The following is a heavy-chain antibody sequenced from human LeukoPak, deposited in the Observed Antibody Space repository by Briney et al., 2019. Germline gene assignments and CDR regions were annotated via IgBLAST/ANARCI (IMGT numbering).Heavy chain of an antibody. CDR2: ISYDGSNK. V-gene: IGHV3-30*18. Sequence: PGGSLRLSCAASGFTFSSYGMHWVRQAPGKGLEWVAVISYDGSNKYYADSVKGRFTISRDNSKNTLYLQMNSLRAEDTAVYYCAKEKLQQLVPINYFDYWGQGTLVTVSS. CDR3: AKEKLQQLVPINYFDY. CDR1: GFTFSSYG. J-gene: IGHJ4*02. D-gene: IGHD6-13*01.